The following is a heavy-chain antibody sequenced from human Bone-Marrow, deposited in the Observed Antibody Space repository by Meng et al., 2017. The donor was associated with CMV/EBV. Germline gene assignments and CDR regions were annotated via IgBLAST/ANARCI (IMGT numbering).Heavy chain of an antibody. CDR2: ISSSSSYI. Sequence: ESLKISCAASGFTFSSYSMNWVRQAPGKGLEWVSSISSSSSYIYYADSVKGGFTISRDNAKNSLYLQMNSLRAEDTAVYYCARDPGGSQLLSLFYYDSSGYYYPGGNAFDIWGQGTMVTVSS. D-gene: IGHD3-22*01. CDR1: GFTFSSYS. CDR3: ARDPGGSQLLSLFYYDSSGYYYPGGNAFDI. J-gene: IGHJ3*02. V-gene: IGHV3-21*01.